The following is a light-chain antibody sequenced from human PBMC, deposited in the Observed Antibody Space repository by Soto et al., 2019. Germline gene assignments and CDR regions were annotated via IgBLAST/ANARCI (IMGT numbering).Light chain of an antibody. Sequence: EIVLTQSPGTLSLSPGERATLSCRASQCVGSAYVGWYQQKPGQAPRLLLFGASRGATSIPDRFSGSGSGTNFTRTSNKVEPEFSAVYYCQHYGRPFTCDPGTKVYI. CDR1: QCVGSAY. CDR2: GAS. CDR3: QHYGRPFT. J-gene: IGKJ3*01. V-gene: IGKV3-20*01.